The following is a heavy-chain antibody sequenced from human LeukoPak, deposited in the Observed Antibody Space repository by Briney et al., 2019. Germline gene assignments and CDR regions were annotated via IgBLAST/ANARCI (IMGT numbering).Heavy chain of an antibody. J-gene: IGHJ4*02. V-gene: IGHV3-30*04. CDR1: GFTFSSYA. Sequence: GGSLRLSCAASGFTFSSYAMHWVRQAPGKGLEWVAVISYDGSNKYYADSVKGRFTISRDNSKNTLYLQMNSLGAEDTAVYYCASFTGYVVLDYWGQGTLVTVSS. CDR2: ISYDGSNK. D-gene: IGHD2-21*01. CDR3: ASFTGYVVLDY.